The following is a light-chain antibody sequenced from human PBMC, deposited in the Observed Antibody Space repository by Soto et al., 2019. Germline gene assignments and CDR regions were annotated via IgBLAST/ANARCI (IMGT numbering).Light chain of an antibody. J-gene: IGLJ1*01. V-gene: IGLV3-25*02. CDR1: ALPKQY. Sequence: SYELTQPPSVSVSPGQTARIACSGDALPKQYAYWYQQKPGQAPVLVIYKDNERPSGIPERFSGSSSGTTVTLTISGVQAEDEADYYCSSYTSSSTLLYVFGTGTKLTVL. CDR2: KDN. CDR3: SSYTSSSTLLYV.